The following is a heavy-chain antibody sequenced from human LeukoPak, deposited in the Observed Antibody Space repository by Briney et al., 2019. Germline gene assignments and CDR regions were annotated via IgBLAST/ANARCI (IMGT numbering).Heavy chain of an antibody. CDR3: AKGLNPYYSYAMDV. D-gene: IGHD4/OR15-4a*01. CDR2: IRGSGGTT. CDR1: GFTFSSFA. J-gene: IGHJ6*02. V-gene: IGHV3-23*01. Sequence: PGGSLRLSCAAPGFTFSSFAMSWVRQAPGKGLEWVSVIRGSGGTTYYADSVKGRFTISRDNSKNTLYLQMNSLRAEDTAVYYCAKGLNPYYSYAMDVWGQGTTVTVSS.